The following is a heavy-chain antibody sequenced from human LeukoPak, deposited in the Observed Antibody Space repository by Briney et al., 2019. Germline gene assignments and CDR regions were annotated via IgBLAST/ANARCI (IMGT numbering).Heavy chain of an antibody. CDR3: ARAGGGNGGGFDY. D-gene: IGHD4-23*01. CDR1: GYTFTSYA. J-gene: IGHJ4*02. Sequence: GASVKASCKASGYTFTSYAMHWVRQAPGQRLEWMGWINPNSGGTNYAQKFQGRVTMTRDTSISTAYMELSRLRSDDTAVYYCARAGGGNGGGFDYWGQGTLVTVSS. V-gene: IGHV1-2*02. CDR2: INPNSGGT.